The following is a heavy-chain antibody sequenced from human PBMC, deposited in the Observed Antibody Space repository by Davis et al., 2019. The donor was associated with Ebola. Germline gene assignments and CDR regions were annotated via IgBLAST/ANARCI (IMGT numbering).Heavy chain of an antibody. CDR3: ATLGGY. Sequence: PGGSLRPSCAPLGSTFTSYTTYWVRQAPGTGLEWVSAISGSGGSTYYADSVTGRFTISRDNSKNTLYLQMNSLRAKDTAVYYCATLGGYWGEGTLVTVSS. J-gene: IGHJ4*02. CDR1: GSTFTSYT. CDR2: ISGSGGST. D-gene: IGHD3-16*01. V-gene: IGHV3-23*01.